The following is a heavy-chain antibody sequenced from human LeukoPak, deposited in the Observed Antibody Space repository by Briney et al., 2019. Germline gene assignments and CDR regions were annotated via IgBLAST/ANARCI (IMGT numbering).Heavy chain of an antibody. Sequence: SETLSLTCSVSGDSVRNYYWNWVRQPPGKSLEWIGYTHHSGNTYYNPSLQSRVSTSVDTSKNHFSLKLSSVTAADTAVYFCARSTVTNYWYFDLWGRGTLVTVSS. V-gene: IGHV4-59*02. CDR2: THHSGNT. J-gene: IGHJ2*01. CDR3: ARSTVTNYWYFDL. CDR1: GDSVRNYY. D-gene: IGHD4-17*01.